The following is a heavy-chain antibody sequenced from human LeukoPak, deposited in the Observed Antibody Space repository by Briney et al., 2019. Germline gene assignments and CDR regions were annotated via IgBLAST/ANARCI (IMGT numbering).Heavy chain of an antibody. D-gene: IGHD6-6*01. CDR3: ARSRIAARRGHWFDH. V-gene: IGHV1-2*02. CDR1: GYTFTGYY. Sequence: GASVTVSFKASGYTFTGYYMHWVRQAPGQGLEWMGWINPNSGGTNYAQKFQGRVTMTRDTSISTAYMELSRLRSDDTAVYYCARSRIAARRGHWFDHWGQGTLVTVSS. J-gene: IGHJ5*02. CDR2: INPNSGGT.